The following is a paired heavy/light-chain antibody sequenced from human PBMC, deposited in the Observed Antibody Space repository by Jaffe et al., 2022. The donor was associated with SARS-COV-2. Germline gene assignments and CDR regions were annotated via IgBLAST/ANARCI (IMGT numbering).Heavy chain of an antibody. CDR2: IKQDGSER. Sequence: EVQLVESGGDLVQPGESLRLSCVVSGFTFSSYWMTWVRQAPGKGLEWVATIKQDGSERYYVDSVKGRFTISRDNAKNSLYLQLHSPRAEDTSVYYCARYVGAYPPHYYSGMDVWGQGTTVTVSS. D-gene: IGHD1-26*01. J-gene: IGHJ6*02. V-gene: IGHV3-7*01. CDR3: ARYVGAYPPHYYSGMDV. CDR1: GFTFSSYW.
Light chain of an antibody. J-gene: IGKJ2*01. CDR1: QSLLHSNGYNC. V-gene: IGKV2-28*01. Sequence: DIVMTQSPLSLPVTPGEPASISCRSSQSLLHSNGYNCLDWYLQRPGQSPQLLIYLNSNRASGVPDRFSGSGSGTDFTLKISRVEAEDVGVYYCMQALQTPYTFGQGTKLEIK. CDR3: MQALQTPYT. CDR2: LNS.